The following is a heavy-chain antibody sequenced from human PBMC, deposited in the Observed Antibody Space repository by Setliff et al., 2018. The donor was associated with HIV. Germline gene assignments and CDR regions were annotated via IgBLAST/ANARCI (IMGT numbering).Heavy chain of an antibody. J-gene: IGHJ6*03. Sequence: SETLSLTCTVSGDSFNNYYWGWIRQPPGKGLEWIGSIYYSGSTYYNPSLKSRVTISVDTSKNQFSLKLSSVTAADTAVYYCARHNYELDYYYYYMDVWGKGTTVTVSS. D-gene: IGHD3-3*01. CDR3: ARHNYELDYYYYYMDV. CDR2: IYYSGST. CDR1: GDSFNNYY. V-gene: IGHV4-39*01.